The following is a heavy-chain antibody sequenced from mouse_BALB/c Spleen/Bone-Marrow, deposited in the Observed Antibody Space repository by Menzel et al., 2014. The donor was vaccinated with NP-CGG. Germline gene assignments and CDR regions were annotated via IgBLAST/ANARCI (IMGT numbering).Heavy chain of an antibody. CDR2: IDPANGNT. CDR1: GFNIKDTY. J-gene: IGHJ4*01. V-gene: IGHV14-3*02. Sequence: VQLQQSGAKLVKPGASVKLSCTASGFNIKDTYMHWVKQRPEQGLEWIGRIDPANGNTKYDPKFQGKATITADTSSNTAYLQLSSLTSEDTAVYYCARYRYDYYAMDYWGQGTSVTVSS. CDR3: ARYRYDYYAMDY. D-gene: IGHD2-14*01.